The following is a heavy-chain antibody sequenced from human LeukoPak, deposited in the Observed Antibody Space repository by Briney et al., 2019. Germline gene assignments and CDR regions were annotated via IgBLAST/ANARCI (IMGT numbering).Heavy chain of an antibody. J-gene: IGHJ6*02. V-gene: IGHV3-30*03. CDR1: GFTFSSYG. Sequence: GGSLRLSCAASGFTFSSYGMHWVRQAPGKGLEWVAVISYDGSNKYYADSVKGRFTISRDNSKNTLYLQMNSLRAEDTAVYYCARRNAMDVWGQGTTVIVFS. CDR3: ARRNAMDV. CDR2: ISYDGSNK.